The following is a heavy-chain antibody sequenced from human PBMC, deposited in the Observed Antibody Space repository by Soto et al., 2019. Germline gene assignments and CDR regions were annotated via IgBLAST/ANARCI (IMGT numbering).Heavy chain of an antibody. J-gene: IGHJ1*01. Sequence: SETLSLTCTVSDASVWSDFYFWTWIRQPPGKGLEWIAYISHTGDTNYNPSLKSRVTISIDTSRNQFSLTAPSVNAADTAVYFCARIVVGVTVDLWGQG. CDR3: ARIVVGVTVDL. CDR2: ISHTGDT. CDR1: DASVWSDFYF. V-gene: IGHV4-61*01. D-gene: IGHD1-26*01.